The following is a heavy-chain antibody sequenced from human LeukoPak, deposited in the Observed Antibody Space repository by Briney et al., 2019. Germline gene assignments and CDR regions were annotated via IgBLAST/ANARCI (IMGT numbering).Heavy chain of an antibody. CDR3: ARESSSGWTYFDY. CDR2: IYYGGST. CDR1: GGSVSNYY. J-gene: IGHJ4*02. D-gene: IGHD6-19*01. Sequence: SETLSLTCTVSGGSVSNYYWSWIRQPPGKGLEWIGDIYYGGSTNYNPSLKSRVTISVDTSKNQFSLKLSSVTAADTAVYYCARESSSGWTYFDYWGQGTLVTGSS. V-gene: IGHV4-59*02.